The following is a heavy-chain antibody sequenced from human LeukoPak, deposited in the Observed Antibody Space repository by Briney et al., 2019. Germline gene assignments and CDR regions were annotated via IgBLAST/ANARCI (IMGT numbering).Heavy chain of an antibody. CDR3: ATYKNYVWGSYRWTGAGYYFDY. V-gene: IGHV1-69*13. D-gene: IGHD3-16*02. CDR2: IIPIFGTA. J-gene: IGHJ4*02. CDR1: GGTFSSYA. Sequence: GASVKVSCKASGGTFSSYAISWVRRAPGQGLEWMGGIIPIFGTANYAQKFQGRVTITADESTSTAYMELSSLRSEDTAVYYCATYKNYVWGSYRWTGAGYYFDYWGQGTLVTVSS.